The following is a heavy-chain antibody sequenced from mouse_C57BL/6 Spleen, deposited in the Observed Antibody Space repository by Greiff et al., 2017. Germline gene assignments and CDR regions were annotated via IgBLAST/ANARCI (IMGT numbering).Heavy chain of an antibody. D-gene: IGHD2-4*01. CDR2: IWSDGST. CDR1: GFSLTSYG. J-gene: IGHJ3*01. Sequence: QVQLQQSGPGLVAPSQSLSITCTVSGFSLTSYGVHWVRQPPGKGLEWLVVIWSDGSTTYNSAPKSRLSLSKDNSKSQVFLKMNSLQTDDTAMYYCARHDDSSWFAYWGQGTLVTVSA. CDR3: ARHDDSSWFAY. V-gene: IGHV2-6-1*01.